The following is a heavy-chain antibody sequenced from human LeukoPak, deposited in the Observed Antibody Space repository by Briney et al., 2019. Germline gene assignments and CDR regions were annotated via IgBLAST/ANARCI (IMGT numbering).Heavy chain of an antibody. CDR1: GFTFSNYW. D-gene: IGHD2-15*01. J-gene: IGHJ4*02. CDR2: IKSDGSRT. CDR3: ARELPFNY. Sequence: GGSLRLSCAASGFTFSNYWMHWVRQAPGKGLVWVSRIKSDGSRTDYADSVKGRFTISRDNAKNTLYLQMNSLRAEDTAVYYCARELPFNYWGQGTLVTVSS. V-gene: IGHV3-74*01.